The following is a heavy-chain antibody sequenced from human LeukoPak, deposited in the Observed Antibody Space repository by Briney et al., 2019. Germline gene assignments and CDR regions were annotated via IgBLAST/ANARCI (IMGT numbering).Heavy chain of an antibody. Sequence: SETLSLTCTVSGGSISSYYWSWIGQPPGKGLEWIGYIYYSGSTNYNPSLKSRVTISVDTSKNQFSLKLSSVTAADTAVYYCASLYYGSGSFDYWGQGTLVTVSS. J-gene: IGHJ4*02. CDR3: ASLYYGSGSFDY. CDR1: GGSISSYY. CDR2: IYYSGST. D-gene: IGHD3-10*01. V-gene: IGHV4-59*01.